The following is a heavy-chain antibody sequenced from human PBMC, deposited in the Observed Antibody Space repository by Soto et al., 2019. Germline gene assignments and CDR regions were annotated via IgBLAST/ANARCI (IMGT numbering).Heavy chain of an antibody. CDR2: ISGYNGNT. D-gene: IGHD6-13*01. V-gene: IGHV1-18*04. CDR1: GYTFTSYG. Sequence: ASVKVSCKASGYTFTSYGISWVRQAPGQGLEWMGWISGYNGNTNYAQNLQGRVTMTTDTFTSTGYMELRSLRSDDTAVYYCARAPYSSSWPDDWGQGTLVTVSS. J-gene: IGHJ4*02. CDR3: ARAPYSSSWPDD.